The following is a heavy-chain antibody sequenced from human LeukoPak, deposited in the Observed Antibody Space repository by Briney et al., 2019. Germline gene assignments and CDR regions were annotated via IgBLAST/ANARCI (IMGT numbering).Heavy chain of an antibody. CDR1: GFIFSTCA. V-gene: IGHV3-23*01. D-gene: IGHD6-13*01. CDR2: ISGSGGTT. CDR3: AKDRSSSSWFDGYDI. J-gene: IGHJ3*02. Sequence: GGSLRLSCTASGFIFSTCAMSWVRQAPGKGLEWVSAISGSGGTTYYADSVKGRFTISRDNSKNTLFLQMNSLRAGDTAVYYCAKDRSSSSWFDGYDIWGQGTMVTVSS.